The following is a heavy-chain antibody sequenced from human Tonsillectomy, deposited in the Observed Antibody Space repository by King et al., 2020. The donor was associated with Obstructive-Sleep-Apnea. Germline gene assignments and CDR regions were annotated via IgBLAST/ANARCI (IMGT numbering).Heavy chain of an antibody. D-gene: IGHD6-19*01. CDR1: GGSISSYY. CDR2: IHYSGST. J-gene: IGHJ4*02. Sequence: VQLQESGPGLVKPSETLSLTCTVSGGSISSYYWSWIRQPPGKGLEWIGYIHYSGSTKYNPSLKSRVTISVDTSKNQFSLKLRSVTAADTAVYYCARHEGSGWYELDYWGQGTLVTVSS. CDR3: ARHEGSGWYELDY. V-gene: IGHV4-59*08.